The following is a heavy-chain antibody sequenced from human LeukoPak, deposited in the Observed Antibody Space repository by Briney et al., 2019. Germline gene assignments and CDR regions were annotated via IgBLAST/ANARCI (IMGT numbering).Heavy chain of an antibody. CDR2: IYYTGTT. CDR1: GGSISGTYY. CDR3: ARRWVYDKRAFDA. Sequence: SETLSLTCTVSGGSISGTYYWSWIRQPPGKGLEWIGYIYYTGTTDSNPSLKSRVTISLDTSKDQFSLNLSSVTAADTAVYYCARRWVYDKRAFDAWGQGTMVTVSS. D-gene: IGHD3-16*01. V-gene: IGHV4-59*08. J-gene: IGHJ3*01.